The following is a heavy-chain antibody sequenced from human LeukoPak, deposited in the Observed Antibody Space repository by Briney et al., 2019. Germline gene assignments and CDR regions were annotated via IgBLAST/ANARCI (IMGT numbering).Heavy chain of an antibody. CDR2: SYYSGST. D-gene: IGHD3-10*01. V-gene: IGHV4-39*01. CDR1: GGSISSSSYY. CDR3: ARLNYYGSGSYYRGSQRAFDY. Sequence: SETLSLTCTVSGGSISSSSYYWGWIRQPPGKGWEWSGSSYYSGSTYAHPSIKSRVTISVDTSTNEFSLKLSSVTAADTGVYYCARLNYYGSGSYYRGSQRAFDYWGQGTLVTVSS. J-gene: IGHJ4*02.